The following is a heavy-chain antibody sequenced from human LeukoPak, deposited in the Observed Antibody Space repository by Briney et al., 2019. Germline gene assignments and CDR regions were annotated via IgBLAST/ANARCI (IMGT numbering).Heavy chain of an antibody. D-gene: IGHD5-12*01. CDR2: ISGSGGST. V-gene: IGHV3-23*01. J-gene: IGHJ4*02. CDR3: ARDGVKSGYDFDY. Sequence: GSLRLSCAASGFTFSSYGMSWVRQAPGKGLEWDSAISGSGGSTYYADSVKGRFTISRDNSKNTLYLQMNSLRAEDTAVYYCARDGVKSGYDFDYWGQGTLVTVSS. CDR1: GFTFSSYG.